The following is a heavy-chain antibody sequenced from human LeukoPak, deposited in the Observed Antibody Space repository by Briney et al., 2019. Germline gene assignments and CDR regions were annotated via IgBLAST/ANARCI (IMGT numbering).Heavy chain of an antibody. CDR3: ARGPPRGKYYYMDV. Sequence: GGSLRLSCAASGSTFSSFDMHWVRQPTGQGLEWVSTIGTASDTYYPGSVEGRFTLSRDNAKNSLYLQMNSLTAGDTAVYYCARGPPRGKYYYMDVWGKGTTVTVSS. CDR2: IGTASDT. J-gene: IGHJ6*03. CDR1: GSTFSSFD. D-gene: IGHD1-1*01. V-gene: IGHV3-13*01.